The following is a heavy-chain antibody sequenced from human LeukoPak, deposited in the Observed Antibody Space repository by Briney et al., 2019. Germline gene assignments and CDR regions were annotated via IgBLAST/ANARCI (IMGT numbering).Heavy chain of an antibody. CDR2: IYSGGST. D-gene: IGHD3-10*01. Sequence: GGSLRLSCVASGFTVSTNYMSWVRQAPGKGLEWVSVIYSGGSTYYADSVKGRFTISRDNSKNTLYLQMNSLRAEDTAVYYCARDSYYSGIDYWGQGTLVTVSS. CDR1: GFTVSTNY. V-gene: IGHV3-53*01. CDR3: ARDSYYSGIDY. J-gene: IGHJ4*02.